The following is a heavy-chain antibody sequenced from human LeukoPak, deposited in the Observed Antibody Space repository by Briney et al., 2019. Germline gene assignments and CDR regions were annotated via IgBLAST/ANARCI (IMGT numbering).Heavy chain of an antibody. V-gene: IGHV3-53*01. CDR1: GFTVSSNY. Sequence: GGSLRLSCAASGFTVSSNYMSWVRQAPGKGLEWVSVIYSGGSTYYADSVKGRFTISRDNSKNTLYLQMNSLRAEDTAVYYCARESAGSSSSSDYWGREPWSPSPQ. CDR3: ARESAGSSSSSDY. J-gene: IGHJ4*02. D-gene: IGHD6-6*01. CDR2: IYSGGST.